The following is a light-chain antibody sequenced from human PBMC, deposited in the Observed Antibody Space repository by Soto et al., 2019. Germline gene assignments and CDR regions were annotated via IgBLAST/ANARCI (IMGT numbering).Light chain of an antibody. CDR2: DIR. J-gene: IGLJ1*01. V-gene: IGLV2-14*03. CDR1: SSDVGGYKY. CDR3: SSYTSSSTRV. Sequence: SALTQPASVSGSPGQSITISCTGTSSDVGGYKYVSWYQQHPGKAPNLMIYDIRNRPSGVSNRFSGSKSGNTASLTISGLQAEDEADYYCSSYTSSSTRVFGTGTKLTVL.